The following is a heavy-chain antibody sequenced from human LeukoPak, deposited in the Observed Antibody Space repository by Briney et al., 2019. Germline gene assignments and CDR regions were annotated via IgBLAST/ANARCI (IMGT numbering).Heavy chain of an antibody. Sequence: GGSLRLSCAASGFTFSSYGMHWVRQAPGKGLEWVAVISYDGSNKYYADSVKGRFTISRDNSKNTLYLQMNSLRAEDTAVYYCAKVGSDDSSGYYRPYYFDYWGQGTLVTVSS. V-gene: IGHV3-30*18. CDR3: AKVGSDDSSGYYRPYYFDY. CDR2: ISYDGSNK. J-gene: IGHJ4*02. CDR1: GFTFSSYG. D-gene: IGHD3-22*01.